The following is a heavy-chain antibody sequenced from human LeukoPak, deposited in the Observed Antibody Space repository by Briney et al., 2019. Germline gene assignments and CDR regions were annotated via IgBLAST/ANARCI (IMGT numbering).Heavy chain of an antibody. Sequence: ASVKVSRKGSRYTLTDLSSHSVRQAPGKAREGMGRFYPEDGEIIYARKYQGRVTMTEDTSTDTASMEFSSTTSEDTAVYYCTTVDCSGSTCSVGYFDYWGPGTPVTVSP. D-gene: IGHD2-15*01. V-gene: IGHV1-24*01. CDR3: TTVDCSGSTCSVGYFDY. J-gene: IGHJ4*02. CDR2: FYPEDGEI. CDR1: RYTLTDLS.